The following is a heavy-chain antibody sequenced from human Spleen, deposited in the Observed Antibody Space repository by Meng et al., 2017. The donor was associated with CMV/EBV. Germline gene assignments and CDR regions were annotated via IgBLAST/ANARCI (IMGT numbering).Heavy chain of an antibody. CDR1: GYTFTSYA. CDR3: ALLSGVHIVVVIGY. J-gene: IGHJ4*02. CDR2: INPNSGGT. V-gene: IGHV1-2*02. Sequence: ASVKVSCKASGYTFTSYAMNWVRQAPGQGLEWMGWINPNSGGTNYAQKFQGRVTMTRDTSISTAYMELSRLRSDDTAVYYCALLSGVHIVVVIGYWGQGTLVTVSS. D-gene: IGHD2-21*01.